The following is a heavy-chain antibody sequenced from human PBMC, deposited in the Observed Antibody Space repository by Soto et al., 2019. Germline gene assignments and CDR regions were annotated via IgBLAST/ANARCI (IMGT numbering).Heavy chain of an antibody. CDR2: ISSSSSTI. CDR1: GFTFSSYS. V-gene: IGHV3-48*01. CDR3: AKEDIVVVVADYYYGMDV. J-gene: IGHJ6*02. D-gene: IGHD2-15*01. Sequence: EVRLVESGGGLVQPGGSLRLSCAASGFTFSSYSMNWVRQAPGKGLEWVSYISSSSSTIYYADSVKGRFTISRDNAKNSLYLQMNSLRAEDTAVYYCAKEDIVVVVADYYYGMDVWGQGTTVTVSS.